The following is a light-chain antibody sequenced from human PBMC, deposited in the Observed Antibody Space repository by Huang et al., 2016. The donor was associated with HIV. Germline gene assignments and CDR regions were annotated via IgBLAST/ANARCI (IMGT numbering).Light chain of an antibody. Sequence: EIVLTQSPGTLSLSPGERATLSCRASQSVTSNYLAWYQQKPGQSPRLLIYGASTRATGIPDFTLTIGRLEPEDFALYYCQHYASSPWTFGQGTKVEIK. V-gene: IGKV3-20*01. CDR2: GAS. CDR3: QHYASSPWT. J-gene: IGKJ1*01. CDR1: QSVTSNY.